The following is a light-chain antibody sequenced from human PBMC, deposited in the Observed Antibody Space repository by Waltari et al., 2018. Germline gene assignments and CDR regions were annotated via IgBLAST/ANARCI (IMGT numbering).Light chain of an antibody. J-gene: IGLJ1*01. Sequence: QSALTQPASVSGSPGQSITLTCTGTSSDVRSYNYVSWYQQYPGKAPKLLIYAVTQRPSGVSDRFSGSKSGNTASLTISGLQAEDEADYSCCSYAGDSLYVFGTGTTVTV. CDR2: AVT. CDR3: CSYAGDSLYV. V-gene: IGLV2-23*02. CDR1: SSDVRSYNY.